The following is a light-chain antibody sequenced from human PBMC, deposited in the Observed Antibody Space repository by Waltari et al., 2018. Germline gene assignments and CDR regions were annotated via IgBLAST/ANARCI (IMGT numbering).Light chain of an antibody. J-gene: IGKJ3*01. CDR1: QSVTRY. Sequence: DIVLTQSPVTLSLSPVERATLSCRASQSVTRYLAWYQQKPGQAPRLLIYDTFSRASGIPARFSGSGSGTDFTLTISSLEPEDFAVYYCLHRSNWPPLFTFGPGTKVDIK. CDR2: DTF. V-gene: IGKV3-11*01. CDR3: LHRSNWPPLFT.